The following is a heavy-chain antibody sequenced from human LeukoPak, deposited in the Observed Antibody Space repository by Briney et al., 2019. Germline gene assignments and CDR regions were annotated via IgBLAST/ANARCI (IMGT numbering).Heavy chain of an antibody. CDR2: MNPRTGAT. D-gene: IGHD3-3*01. Sequence: GASVKVSCKTSGYPFTIFDINWVRQAPGQGLEFMGWMNPRTGATVYAQKFQGRVTLTRGASIGTAYMDLSRLTSEDTAVYYCAKGAIFGVAPRGYGLDVWGQGTTVTVSS. J-gene: IGHJ6*02. V-gene: IGHV1-8*01. CDR3: AKGAIFGVAPRGYGLDV. CDR1: GYPFTIFD.